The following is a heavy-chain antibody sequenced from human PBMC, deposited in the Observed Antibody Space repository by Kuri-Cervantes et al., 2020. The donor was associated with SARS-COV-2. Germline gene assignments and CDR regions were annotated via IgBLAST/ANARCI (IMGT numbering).Heavy chain of an antibody. CDR3: ARDRVVPGDYYYYGMDV. J-gene: IGHJ6*02. D-gene: IGHD2-15*01. Sequence: KVSCKASGGPFSSYAISWVRQAPGQGLEWRGGLIPIFGTANYAQKFQGRVTITADESTSTAYMELSSLRSEDTAVYYCARDRVVPGDYYYYGMDVWGQGTTVTVSS. CDR1: GGPFSSYA. CDR2: LIPIFGTA. V-gene: IGHV1-69*01.